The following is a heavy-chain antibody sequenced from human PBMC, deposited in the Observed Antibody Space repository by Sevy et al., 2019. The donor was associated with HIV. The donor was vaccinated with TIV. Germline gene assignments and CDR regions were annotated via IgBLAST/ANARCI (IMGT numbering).Heavy chain of an antibody. CDR1: RFPFNIYS. J-gene: IGHJ4*02. CDR2: LSFGCGKI. V-gene: IGHV3-23*01. CDR3: AREVCTKPHDY. Sequence: GGSLRLSCATSRFPFNIYSMSWVRQAPGKGLEWVSTLSFGCGKINYADSVKGRFTISRDNSENTLYLEMNSLRAEDTALYFCAREVCTKPHDYWGRGTLVTVSS. D-gene: IGHD2-8*01.